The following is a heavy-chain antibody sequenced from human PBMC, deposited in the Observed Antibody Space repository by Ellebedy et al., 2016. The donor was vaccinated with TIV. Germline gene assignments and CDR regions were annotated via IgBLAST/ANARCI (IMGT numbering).Heavy chain of an antibody. V-gene: IGHV1-8*01. J-gene: IGHJ4*02. CDR3: ARAPRGDSGGYFGY. CDR1: GYTFTSYD. D-gene: IGHD3-22*01. Sequence: AASVKVSCKASGYTFTSYDINWVRQATGQGLEWMGWRNPNSGNTGYAQKFQGRVTITADQSTSTAYMELSSLRSEDTAVYYCARAPRGDSGGYFGYWGQGTLVTVSS. CDR2: RNPNSGNT.